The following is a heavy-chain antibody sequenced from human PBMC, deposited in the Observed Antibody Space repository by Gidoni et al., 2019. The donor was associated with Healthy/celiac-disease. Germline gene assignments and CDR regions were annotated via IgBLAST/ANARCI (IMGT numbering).Heavy chain of an antibody. J-gene: IGHJ6*02. CDR1: GFTFSSYG. V-gene: IGHV3-33*01. CDR2: IGYDGSNK. Sequence: QVQLVESGGGVVQPGRSLRLSCAASGFTFSSYGLHWVRQAPGKGLEWVAVIGYDGSNKYYADSVKGRFTISRDNSKNTLYLQMNSLRAEDTAVYYCARERLGYCSSTSCYTYYYYYGMDVWGQGTTVTVSS. D-gene: IGHD2-2*02. CDR3: ARERLGYCSSTSCYTYYYYYGMDV.